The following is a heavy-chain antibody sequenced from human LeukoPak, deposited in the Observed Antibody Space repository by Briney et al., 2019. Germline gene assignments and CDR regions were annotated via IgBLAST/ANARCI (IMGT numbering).Heavy chain of an antibody. CDR2: IKQDGSEK. CDR1: GFTFSNYW. D-gene: IGHD6-13*01. V-gene: IGHV3-7*05. J-gene: IGHJ5*02. CDR3: ARDRGSSSSP. Sequence: GGSLRLSCAASGFTFSNYWMSWVRQAPGKGLEWVANIKQDGSEKYYVDSVKGRFTISRDNAKNSLYLQMNSLRAEDTAVYYCARDRGSSSSPWGQGTLVTVSS.